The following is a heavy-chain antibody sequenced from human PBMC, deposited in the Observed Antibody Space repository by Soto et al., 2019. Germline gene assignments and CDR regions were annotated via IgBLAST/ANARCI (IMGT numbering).Heavy chain of an antibody. CDR2: ISSSSSYT. D-gene: IGHD3-22*01. CDR1: GFTFIDYY. V-gene: IGHV3-11*06. J-gene: IGHJ4*02. CDR3: ASLRSHYYDSSGYYLVYYFDY. Sequence: GGSLRLSCAASGFTFIDYYMSWIRQAPGKGLEWVSYISSSSSYTNYADSVKGRFTISRDNAKNSLYLQMNSLRAEDTAVYYCASLRSHYYDSSGYYLVYYFDYWGQGTLVTVSS.